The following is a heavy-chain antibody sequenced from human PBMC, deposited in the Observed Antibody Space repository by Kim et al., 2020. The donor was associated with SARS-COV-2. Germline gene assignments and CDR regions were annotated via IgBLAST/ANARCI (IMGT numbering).Heavy chain of an antibody. CDR2: ISSSSSYT. J-gene: IGHJ6*02. V-gene: IGHV3-11*05. CDR1: GFTFSDYY. D-gene: IGHD5-18*01. CDR3: ARVVGGATAMPWDGMDV. Sequence: GGSLRLSCAASGFTFSDYYMSWIRQAPGKGLEWVSYISSSSSYTNYAESVKGRFTISRDNAKNSLYLQMNSLRAEDTAVYYCARVVGGATAMPWDGMDVWGQGTTVTVSS.